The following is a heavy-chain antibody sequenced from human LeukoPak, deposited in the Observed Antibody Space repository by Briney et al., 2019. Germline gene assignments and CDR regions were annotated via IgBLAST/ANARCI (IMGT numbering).Heavy chain of an antibody. V-gene: IGHV3-66*01. J-gene: IGHJ3*02. CDR2: IYSGGST. Sequence: GGSLRLSCAASGFTVSSNYMSWVRQAPGKGLEWVSVIYSGGSTYYADSVKGRFTISRDNAKNSLYLQMNSLRAEDTAVYYCARGLLYSGSYYGNDAFDIWGQGTMVTVSS. CDR3: ARGLLYSGSYYGNDAFDI. CDR1: GFTVSSNY. D-gene: IGHD1-26*01.